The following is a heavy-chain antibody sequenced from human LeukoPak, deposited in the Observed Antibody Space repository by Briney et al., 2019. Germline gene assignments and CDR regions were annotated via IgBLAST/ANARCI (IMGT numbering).Heavy chain of an antibody. Sequence: ASVNVSCQAFGYTFGTSSISWVRQAPGQRLEWTGWISPANGNTHYEQGVQGRVTMTTDTSRSTAYMELRNLRSDDTAMYYCTRVRDSNNWWGAFDIWGQGTMVTVSS. CDR1: GYTFGTSS. CDR2: ISPANGNT. D-gene: IGHD1-1*01. J-gene: IGHJ3*02. CDR3: TRVRDSNNWWGAFDI. V-gene: IGHV1-18*01.